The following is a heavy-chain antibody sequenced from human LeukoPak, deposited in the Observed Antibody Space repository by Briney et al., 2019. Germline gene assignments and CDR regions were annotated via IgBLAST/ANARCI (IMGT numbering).Heavy chain of an antibody. CDR2: FDPEDGET. V-gene: IGHV1-24*01. Sequence: ASVKVSCKVSGYTLTELSMHWVRQAPGKGLEWMGGFDPEDGETIYAQKFQGRVTMAEDTSTDTAYMELSSLRSEDTAVYYCATDLDCSGGSCYGGFDYWGQGTLVTVSS. D-gene: IGHD2-15*01. CDR1: GYTLTELS. CDR3: ATDLDCSGGSCYGGFDY. J-gene: IGHJ4*02.